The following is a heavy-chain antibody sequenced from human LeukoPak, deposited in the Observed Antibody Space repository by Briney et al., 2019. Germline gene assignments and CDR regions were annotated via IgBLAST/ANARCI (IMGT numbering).Heavy chain of an antibody. CDR3: AKELQAGWYYFDY. Sequence: GGSLRLPCAASGFTFSSYGMHWVRQAPGKGLEWVAVIWYDGSNKYYADSVKGRFTISRDNSKNTLYLQMNSLRAEDTAVYYCAKELQAGWYYFDYWGQGTLVTVS. V-gene: IGHV3-33*06. CDR2: IWYDGSNK. CDR1: GFTFSSYG. D-gene: IGHD6-19*01. J-gene: IGHJ4*02.